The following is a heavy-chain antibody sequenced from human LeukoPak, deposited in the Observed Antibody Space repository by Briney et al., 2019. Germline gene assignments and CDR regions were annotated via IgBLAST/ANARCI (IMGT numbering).Heavy chain of an antibody. J-gene: IGHJ4*02. V-gene: IGHV4-34*01. CDR2: INHSGST. Sequence: SETLSLTCAVYGGSFSGYYWSWIRQPPGKGLERIGEINHSGSTNYNPSLKSRVTISVDTSKNQFSLKLSSVTAADTAVYYCARIPLPGIAAAGTLWGPSGRRYYFDYWGQGTLVTVSS. CDR1: GGSFSGYY. CDR3: ARIPLPGIAAAGTLWGPSGRRYYFDY. D-gene: IGHD6-13*01.